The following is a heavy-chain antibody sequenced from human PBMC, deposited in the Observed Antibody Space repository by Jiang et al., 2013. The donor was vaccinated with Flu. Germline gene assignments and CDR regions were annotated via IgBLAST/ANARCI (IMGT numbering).Heavy chain of an antibody. Sequence: KPTQTLTLTCSFSGFSLSTTAVGVGWIRQPPGKALEWLALIYWDDSKYYSPSLKNRITITKDSSKNQVVLTMTNVDPVDTATYYCAHDSPLVSVSLFDYWGRGTWSPSPQ. J-gene: IGHJ4*02. CDR3: AHDSPLVSVSLFDY. D-gene: IGHD2-8*01. V-gene: IGHV2-5*02. CDR1: GFSLSTTAVG. CDR2: IYWDDSK.